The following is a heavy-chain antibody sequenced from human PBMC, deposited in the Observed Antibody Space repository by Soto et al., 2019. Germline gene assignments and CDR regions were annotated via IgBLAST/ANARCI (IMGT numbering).Heavy chain of an antibody. V-gene: IGHV3-48*02. J-gene: IGHJ4*02. CDR2: IGCSGGSI. D-gene: IGHD1-26*01. Sequence: GGSLRLSCASSGFTFITFSMNWVRQAPGKGLEWLSYIGCSGGSISYADSVKGRFTISRDNGKNTLYLQMSSLRDEDTAVYYCARDLAWAFDSWGQGALVTVSS. CDR1: GFTFITFS. CDR3: ARDLAWAFDS.